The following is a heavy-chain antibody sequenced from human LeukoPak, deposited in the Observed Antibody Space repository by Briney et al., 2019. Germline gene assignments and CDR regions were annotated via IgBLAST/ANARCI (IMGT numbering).Heavy chain of an antibody. CDR1: GGSISSYY. D-gene: IGHD3-10*01. CDR3: ARGTSYYGSGSYLGY. J-gene: IGHJ4*02. Sequence: SETLSLTCTVSGGSISSYYWSWIRQPAGKGLEWIGRIYISGSGSTNYNPSLKSRVTMSVDTSKNQFSLKLSSVTAADTAVYYCARGTSYYGSGSYLGYWGQGTLVTVSS. V-gene: IGHV4-4*07. CDR2: IYISGSGST.